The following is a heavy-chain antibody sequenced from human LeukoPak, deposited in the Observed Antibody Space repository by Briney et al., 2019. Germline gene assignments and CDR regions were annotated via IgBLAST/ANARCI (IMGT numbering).Heavy chain of an antibody. V-gene: IGHV1-8*03. CDR1: GGTFSSYD. Sequence: ASVKVSCKASGGTFSSYDINWVRQATGQGLEWMGWMNPNSGNTGYAQKFQGRVTITRNTSISTAYMELSSLRSEDTAVYYCARAGDYYYYMDVWGKGTTVTVSS. J-gene: IGHJ6*03. CDR3: ARAGDYYYYMDV. CDR2: MNPNSGNT. D-gene: IGHD2-8*02.